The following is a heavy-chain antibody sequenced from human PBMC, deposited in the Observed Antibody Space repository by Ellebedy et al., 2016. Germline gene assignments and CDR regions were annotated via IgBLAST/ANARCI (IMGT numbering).Heavy chain of an antibody. CDR2: IFSNDEK. V-gene: IGHV2-26*01. D-gene: IGHD3-3*01. J-gene: IGHJ6*03. CDR1: GFSLSNARMG. CDR3: ARIPRVGDFSLYYYYYMDV. Sequence: SGPTLVXPTETLTLTCTVSGFSLSNARMGVSWIRQPPGKALEWLAHIFSNDEKSYSTSLKSRLTISKDTSKSQVVLTMTNMDPVDTATYYCARIPRVGDFSLYYYYYMDVWGKGTTVTVSS.